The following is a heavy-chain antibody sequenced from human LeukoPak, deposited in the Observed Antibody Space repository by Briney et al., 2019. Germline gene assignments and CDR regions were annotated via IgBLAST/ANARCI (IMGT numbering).Heavy chain of an antibody. V-gene: IGHV5-51*01. CDR3: ARHGVVAAAEHFYY. J-gene: IGHJ4*02. Sequence: LGESLKISCKASGYSFTNYWIGWVRQMPGKGLEWMMIIYPGDSDTRYSPSFQGQVTISADKSINTVYLQWSSLKASDTAMYYCARHGVVAAAEHFYYWGQGTLVTVSS. D-gene: IGHD6-13*01. CDR2: IYPGDSDT. CDR1: GYSFTNYW.